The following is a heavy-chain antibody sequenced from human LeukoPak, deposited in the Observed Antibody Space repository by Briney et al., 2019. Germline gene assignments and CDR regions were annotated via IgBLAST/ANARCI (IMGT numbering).Heavy chain of an antibody. CDR2: IKQGGSEK. CDR3: ARRVTSYGSGSYLSNWFDP. J-gene: IGHJ5*02. Sequence: GGSLRLSCAASGFTFSSYWMSWVRQAPGKGLEWVANIKQGGSEKYYVDSVKGRFTISRDNAKNSLYLQMNSLRAEDTAVYYCARRVTSYGSGSYLSNWFDPWGQGTLVTVSS. V-gene: IGHV3-7*01. D-gene: IGHD3-10*01. CDR1: GFTFSSYW.